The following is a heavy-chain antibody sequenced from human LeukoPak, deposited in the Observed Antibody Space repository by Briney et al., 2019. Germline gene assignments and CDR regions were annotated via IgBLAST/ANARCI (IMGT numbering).Heavy chain of an antibody. J-gene: IGHJ5*02. Sequence: GGSLRLSCAASGFPFSSSGMNWVRQAPGKGLEWVSYISSATSTIYYADSVKGRFPIYRDNAKNSLYLQMNSLRAEDTAVYYCARDVTYYGGDWFDPWGQGTLVTVSS. CDR1: GFPFSSSG. D-gene: IGHD4-23*01. CDR3: ARDVTYYGGDWFDP. CDR2: ISSATSTI. V-gene: IGHV3-48*04.